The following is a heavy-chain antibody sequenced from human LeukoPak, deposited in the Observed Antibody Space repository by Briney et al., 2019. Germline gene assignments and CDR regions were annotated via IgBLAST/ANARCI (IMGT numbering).Heavy chain of an antibody. J-gene: IGHJ6*03. CDR3: ARRTTVTTIGYYYYMDV. V-gene: IGHV3-21*01. Sequence: GGSLRLSCAASGFTFSSYSMNWVRQAPGKGLEWVSSISSSSSYIYYADSVKGRFTISRDNAKNSLYLQMNSLRAEDTAVYYCARRTTVTTIGYYYYMDVWGKGTTVTVSS. D-gene: IGHD4-17*01. CDR1: GFTFSSYS. CDR2: ISSSSSYI.